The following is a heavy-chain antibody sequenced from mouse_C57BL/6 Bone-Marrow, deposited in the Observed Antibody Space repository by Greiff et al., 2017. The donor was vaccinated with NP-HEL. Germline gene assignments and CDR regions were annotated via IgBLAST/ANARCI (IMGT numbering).Heavy chain of an antibody. D-gene: IGHD1-1*01. CDR3: ADGYYFDY. J-gene: IGHJ2*01. CDR1: FSPFPRSC. Sequence: QVQLQQPGAELVKPVSSFPLSLLSSFSPFPRSCLPWFPPLPGQGLEWLGEIDPSSLSPAYNQTFKGKATLTVDTASSTAYMQLSSLTSEDSAVYYCADGYYFDYWGQGTTRTVSS. V-gene: IGHV1-50*01. CDR2: IDPSSLSP.